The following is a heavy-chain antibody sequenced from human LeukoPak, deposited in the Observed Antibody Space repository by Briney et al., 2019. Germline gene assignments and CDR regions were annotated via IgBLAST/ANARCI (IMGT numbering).Heavy chain of an antibody. CDR1: GGSISSSNYY. V-gene: IGHV4-39*07. CDR3: ARDSSGWYKGRYDY. Sequence: SETLSLTCTVSGGSISSSNYYWGWIRQPPGEGLEWIGTIYYGGSTYYNPSLKSRVTISVDTSKNQFSLKLNSMTAADTAVYYCARDSSGWYKGRYDYWGQGTLVTVSS. D-gene: IGHD6-19*01. CDR2: IYYGGST. J-gene: IGHJ4*02.